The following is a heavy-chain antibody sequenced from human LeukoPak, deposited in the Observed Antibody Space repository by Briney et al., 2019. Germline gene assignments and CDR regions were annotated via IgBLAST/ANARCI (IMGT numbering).Heavy chain of an antibody. V-gene: IGHV1-24*01. CDR3: ATGGVLRYFDPVGWDY. Sequence: GASVKVSCKVSGYTLTELSMHWVRQAPGKGLEWMGGFDPEDGETIYAQKFQGRVTMTEDTSTDTAYMELSSLRSGDTAVYYCATGGVLRYFDPVGWDYWGQGTLVTVSS. CDR2: FDPEDGET. CDR1: GYTLTELS. D-gene: IGHD3-9*01. J-gene: IGHJ4*02.